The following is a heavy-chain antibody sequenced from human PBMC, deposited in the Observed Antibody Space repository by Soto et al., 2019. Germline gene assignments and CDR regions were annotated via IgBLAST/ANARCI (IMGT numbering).Heavy chain of an antibody. V-gene: IGHV4-39*01. Sequence: SETLSLTCTVSGGSISSSSYYWGWIRQPPGKGLEWIGSIYYSGSTYYNPSLKSRVTISVDTSKNQFSLKLSSVTAADTAVYYCARRRSSPDYYYGMDVWGQGTTVTVSS. CDR1: GGSISSSSYY. J-gene: IGHJ6*02. D-gene: IGHD6-6*01. CDR3: ARRRSSPDYYYGMDV. CDR2: IYYSGST.